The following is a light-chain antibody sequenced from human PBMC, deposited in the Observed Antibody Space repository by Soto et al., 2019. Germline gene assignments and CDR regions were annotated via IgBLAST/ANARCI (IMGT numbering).Light chain of an antibody. Sequence: QSALAQPASVSGSPGQSITISCTGTSTDVGGYNYVSWYQHHPGKGPKLIFYEVNNRPSGVSDRFSGSKSGNKASLTISNREAEDESDYYCGSYTSTDTPFVFGTGTKVTVL. CDR1: STDVGGYNY. J-gene: IGLJ1*01. CDR2: EVN. V-gene: IGLV2-14*01. CDR3: GSYTSTDTPFV.